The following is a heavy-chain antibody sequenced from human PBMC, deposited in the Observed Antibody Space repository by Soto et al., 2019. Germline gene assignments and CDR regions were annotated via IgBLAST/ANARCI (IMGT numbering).Heavy chain of an antibody. J-gene: IGHJ6*03. Sequence: GGSLRLSCAASGFTFSSYAMSWVRQAPGKGLEWVSAISGSGGSTYYADSVKGRFTISRDNSKNTLYLQMNSLRAEDTAVYYCAKDLARYYYYYYYMDVWGKGTTVTVSS. V-gene: IGHV3-23*01. CDR1: GFTFSSYA. CDR2: ISGSGGST. CDR3: AKDLARYYYYYYYMDV.